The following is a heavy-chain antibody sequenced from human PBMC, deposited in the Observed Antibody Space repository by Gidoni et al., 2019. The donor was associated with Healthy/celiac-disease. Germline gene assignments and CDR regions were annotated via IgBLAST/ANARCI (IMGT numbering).Heavy chain of an antibody. D-gene: IGHD4-4*01. CDR3: ARRYSTPEREWFDP. Sequence: QVQLQESGPGLVKPSETLSLTCTVSGGAISSYYWSWIRQPPGKGLEWIGYIYYSGSTNYNPSLKSRVTISVDTSKNQFSLKLSSVTAADTAVYYCARRYSTPEREWFDPWGQGTLVTVSS. CDR2: IYYSGST. V-gene: IGHV4-59*01. CDR1: GGAISSYY. J-gene: IGHJ5*02.